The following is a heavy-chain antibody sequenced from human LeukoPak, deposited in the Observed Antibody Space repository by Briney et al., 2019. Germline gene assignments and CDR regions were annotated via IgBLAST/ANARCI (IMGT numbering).Heavy chain of an antibody. CDR3: ARQVTMIVVVIDKTDY. CDR1: GGSFSGYY. Sequence: SETLSLTCAVYGGSFSGYYWSWIRQPPGKGLEWIGSIYYSGSTYYNPSLKSRVTISVDTSKNQFSLKLSSVTAADTAVYYCARQVTMIVVVIDKTDYWGQGTLVTVSS. CDR2: IYYSGST. J-gene: IGHJ4*02. D-gene: IGHD3-22*01. V-gene: IGHV4-34*01.